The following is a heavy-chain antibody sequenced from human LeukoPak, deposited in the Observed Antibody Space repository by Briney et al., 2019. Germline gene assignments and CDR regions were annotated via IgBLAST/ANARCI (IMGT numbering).Heavy chain of an antibody. CDR1: GFTFSSNA. V-gene: IGHV3-23*01. CDR2: ISGGGKT. D-gene: IGHD3-3*01. Sequence: GGSLRLSCAASGFTFSSNAMTWVRQAPGKGLEWVSGISGGGKTHYADSVKGRFTISRDNSKNTLYLQMSSLRAEDTAVYYCATDLTPGEWLSAHYFDYWGQGTLVTVSS. J-gene: IGHJ4*02. CDR3: ATDLTPGEWLSAHYFDY.